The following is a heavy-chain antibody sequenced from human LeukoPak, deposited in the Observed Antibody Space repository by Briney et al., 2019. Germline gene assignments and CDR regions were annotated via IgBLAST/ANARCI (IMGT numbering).Heavy chain of an antibody. Sequence: PGGSRRLSCAASGVTFSSYWMHWDRQAPGKRLVRVSRINNDGSSAYYADSVKGRFTISRDNAKNTLYLQMDSLRAEDTAVYYCATYGLGTYHLEDWGQGTLVTVSS. CDR2: INNDGSSA. D-gene: IGHD3-10*01. V-gene: IGHV3-74*01. J-gene: IGHJ4*02. CDR3: ATYGLGTYHLED. CDR1: GVTFSSYW.